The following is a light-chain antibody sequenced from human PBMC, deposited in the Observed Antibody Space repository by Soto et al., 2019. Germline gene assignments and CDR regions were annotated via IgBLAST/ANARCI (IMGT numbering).Light chain of an antibody. CDR3: SSYTSSSPHVV. CDR2: DVS. J-gene: IGLJ2*01. Sequence: QSVLTQPASVSGSPGPSITISCTGTSSDVGGYNYVSWYQQHPGKAPKLMIYDVSNRPSGVSNRFSGSKSGNTASLTISGLQAEDEADYYCSSYTSSSPHVVFGGGTKLTVL. V-gene: IGLV2-14*01. CDR1: SSDVGGYNY.